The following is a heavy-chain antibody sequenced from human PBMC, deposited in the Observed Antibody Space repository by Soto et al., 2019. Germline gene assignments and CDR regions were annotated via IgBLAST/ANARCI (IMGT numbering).Heavy chain of an antibody. D-gene: IGHD6-19*01. CDR1: GYTFTSYA. J-gene: IGHJ6*02. CDR2: INAGNGNT. CDR3: ARDAFEQWLVQGLSSVMDV. V-gene: IGHV1-3*01. Sequence: GASVKVSCKASGYTFTSYAMHWVRQAPGQRLEWMGWINAGNGNTKYSQKFQGRVTINRDTSASTAYMELSSLRSEDTAVYYCARDAFEQWLVQGLSSVMDVWGQGTTVTVSS.